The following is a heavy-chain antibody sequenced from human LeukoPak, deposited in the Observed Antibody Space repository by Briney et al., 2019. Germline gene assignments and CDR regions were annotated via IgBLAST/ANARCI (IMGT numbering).Heavy chain of an antibody. CDR3: AKAAYYYDSSGAGSRFYYYYMDV. J-gene: IGHJ6*03. D-gene: IGHD3-22*01. V-gene: IGHV3-23*01. CDR1: GFSVRTTY. Sequence: GSLRLSCAASGFSVRTTYMSWVRQAPGKGLEWVSAISGSGGSTYYADSVKGRFTISRDNSKNTLYLQMNSLRAEDTAVYYCAKAAYYYDSSGAGSRFYYYYMDVWGKGTTVTISS. CDR2: ISGSGGST.